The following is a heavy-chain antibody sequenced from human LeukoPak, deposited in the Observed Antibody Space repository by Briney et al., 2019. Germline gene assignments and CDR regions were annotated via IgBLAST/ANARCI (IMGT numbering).Heavy chain of an antibody. CDR3: ARARYGSGSYHFDY. CDR1: GGTHSSYA. J-gene: IGHJ4*02. V-gene: IGHV1-69*05. D-gene: IGHD3-10*01. CDR2: IIPIFGTA. Sequence: GASVKVSCKTSGGTHSSYAISWVRQAPGQGLEWMGGIIPIFGTANYAQKFQGRVTITTDESTSTAYMELSSLRSEDTAVYYCARARYGSGSYHFDYWGQGTLVTVSS.